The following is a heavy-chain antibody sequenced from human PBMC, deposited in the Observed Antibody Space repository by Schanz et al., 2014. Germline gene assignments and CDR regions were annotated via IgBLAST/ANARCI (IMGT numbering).Heavy chain of an antibody. V-gene: IGHV4-34*01. CDR2: INHYGRT. CDR3: AIPRGSYAPNWSEARYFQH. Sequence: QVRLQQWGAGLLKPSGTLSLTCAVYGGSFIGYDWSWIRQFPGQDLEWIGDINHYGRTNYNPSLMGRFSLSIDAAQNQFSLKMPSVTAADTAIYYCAIPRGSYAPNWSEARYFQHWGQGSLVTVSS. J-gene: IGHJ1*01. CDR1: GGSFIGYD. D-gene: IGHD1-1*01.